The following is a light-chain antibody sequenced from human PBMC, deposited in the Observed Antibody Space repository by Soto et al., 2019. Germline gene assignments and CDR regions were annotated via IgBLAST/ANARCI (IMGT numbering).Light chain of an antibody. CDR3: ISYTGKSASYV. J-gene: IGLJ1*01. CDR2: EVT. Sequence: SVVGQPASLFGAPGQWMTLFWTGTTSGVGCYNYVARYQQHPGKAPKLIIYEVTNRPSGVSYRFSASKSGNTASLTISGLQSEDEADYYCISYTGKSASYVFGTGTKVTVL. CDR1: TSGVGCYNY. V-gene: IGLV2-14*01.